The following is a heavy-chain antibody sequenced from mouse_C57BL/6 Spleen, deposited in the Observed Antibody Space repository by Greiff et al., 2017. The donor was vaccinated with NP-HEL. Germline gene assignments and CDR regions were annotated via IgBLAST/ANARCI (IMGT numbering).Heavy chain of an antibody. D-gene: IGHD2-4*01. J-gene: IGHJ3*01. CDR2: IDPETGGT. CDR1: GYTFTDYE. Sequence: QVQLQQSGAELVRPGASVTLSCKASGYTFTDYEMHWVKQTPVHGLEWIGAIDPETGGTAYNQKFKGKAIMTADKSSSTAYMELRSLTSEDSAVYYCTGGDYERGFAYWGQGTLVTVSA. CDR3: TGGDYERGFAY. V-gene: IGHV1-15*01.